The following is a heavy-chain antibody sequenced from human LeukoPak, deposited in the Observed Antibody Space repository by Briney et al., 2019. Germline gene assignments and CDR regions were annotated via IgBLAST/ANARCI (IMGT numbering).Heavy chain of an antibody. Sequence: GASVKVSCKASGYTFTSYDINWVRQATGQGLEWMGWMNPNSGNTGYAQKFQGRVTITRNTSISTAYMELSSLRSEDTAVYYCARDRCSSTSCYWFDPWGQGTLVTVSS. V-gene: IGHV1-8*03. J-gene: IGHJ5*02. CDR3: ARDRCSSTSCYWFDP. CDR1: GYTFTSYD. D-gene: IGHD2-2*01. CDR2: MNPNSGNT.